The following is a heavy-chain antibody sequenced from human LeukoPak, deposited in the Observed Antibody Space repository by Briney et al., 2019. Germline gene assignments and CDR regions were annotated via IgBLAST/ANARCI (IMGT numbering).Heavy chain of an antibody. CDR2: INHSGST. V-gene: IGHV4-30-2*01. J-gene: IGHJ6*04. Sequence: SQTLSLTCTVSGGSISSGGYYWSWIRQPPGKGLEWIGEINHSGSTNYNPSLKSRVTISVDTSKNQFSLKLSSVTAADTAVYYCARVWIQLWKQTPRYHGMDVWGKGTTVTVSS. D-gene: IGHD5-18*01. CDR3: ARVWIQLWKQTPRYHGMDV. CDR1: GGSISSGGYY.